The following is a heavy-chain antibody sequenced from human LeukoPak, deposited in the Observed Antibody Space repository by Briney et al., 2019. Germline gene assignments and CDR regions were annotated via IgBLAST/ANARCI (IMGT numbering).Heavy chain of an antibody. CDR3: ARGCSSTSCYKTNWFDP. J-gene: IGHJ5*02. D-gene: IGHD2-2*01. V-gene: IGHV1-2*02. Sequence: ASVKVSCKASGYTFTGYYIHWVRQAPGQGLEWMGWINPNSGGTNYAQKFQGRVTMTRDTSISTAYMELSRLRSDDTAVYYCARGCSSTSCYKTNWFDPWGQGTLVTVSS. CDR1: GYTFTGYY. CDR2: INPNSGGT.